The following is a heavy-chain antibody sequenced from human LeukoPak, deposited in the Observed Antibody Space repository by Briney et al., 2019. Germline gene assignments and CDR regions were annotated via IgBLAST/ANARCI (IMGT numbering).Heavy chain of an antibody. CDR3: ARGREGAAAGTEGLNWFDP. CDR1: GGTFSSYA. CDR2: IIPILGIA. V-gene: IGHV1-69*04. D-gene: IGHD6-13*01. Sequence: GASVKVSCKASGGTFSSYAISWVRQAPGQGLEWMGRIIPILGIANYAQKFQGRVTITADKSTSTAYMELSSLRSEDTAVYYCARGREGAAAGTEGLNWFDPWGQGTLVTVSS. J-gene: IGHJ5*02.